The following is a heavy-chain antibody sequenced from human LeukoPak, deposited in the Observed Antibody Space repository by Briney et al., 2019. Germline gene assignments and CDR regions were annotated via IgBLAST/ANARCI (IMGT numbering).Heavy chain of an antibody. CDR3: ARHAIVYGYSSGYMEG. J-gene: IGHJ4*02. Sequence: PSETLSLTCTVHGGPISSYYWSWIPQPPGKGLERNEHIHCSGSTSYNPSLKSRVTISVDTSKNQLSLKLSSVTAADTAVYYCARHAIVYGYSSGYMEGWGQGTLVTVSA. CDR2: IHCSGST. D-gene: IGHD6-19*01. V-gene: IGHV4-59*08. CDR1: GGPISSYY.